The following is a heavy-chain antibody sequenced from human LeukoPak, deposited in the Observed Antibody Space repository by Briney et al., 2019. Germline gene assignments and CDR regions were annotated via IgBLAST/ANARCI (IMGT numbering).Heavy chain of an antibody. V-gene: IGHV3-74*01. CDR3: ATGSGTYYDS. CDR2: INGDGSAS. J-gene: IGHJ4*02. CDR1: TCTLSSYW. Sequence: GGTLRLSCEASTCTLSSYWMHWVRQAPGKGLVWVSYINGDGSASNYADSVKGRLTISRDNAKNTLYLQMNSLRAEDTAVYYCATGSGTYYDSWGQGTLVTVSS. D-gene: IGHD3-10*01.